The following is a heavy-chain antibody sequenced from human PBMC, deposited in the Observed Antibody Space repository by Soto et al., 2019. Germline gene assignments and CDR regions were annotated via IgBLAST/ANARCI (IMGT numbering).Heavy chain of an antibody. CDR2: ISYDGNNK. CDR3: ARGPSYSDSYFDH. CDR1: EFTFSNYA. J-gene: IGHJ4*02. V-gene: IGHV3-30*03. D-gene: IGHD4-17*01. Sequence: PGGSLRLSCAASEFTFSNYAMHWVRQAPGKGLQWLAAISYDGNNKYYADSVEGRFTISRDNSKNTVYLQMNSLRLEDTAVYYCARGPSYSDSYFDHWGQGTLVTVSS.